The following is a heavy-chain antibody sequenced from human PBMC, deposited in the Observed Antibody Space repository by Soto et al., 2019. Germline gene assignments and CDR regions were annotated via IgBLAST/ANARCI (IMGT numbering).Heavy chain of an antibody. CDR3: AQDHSDWYFDL. Sequence: QVPLVESGGGVVQPGRSLRLSCAASGFTFSSYAMHWVRQAPGKGLEWVAVISYDGSNKYYADSVKGRFTISRDNSKNTRYLQMNSLRAEDTAVYYCAQDHSDWYFDLWGRGTLVTVST. CDR1: GFTFSSYA. D-gene: IGHD2-21*01. CDR2: ISYDGSNK. J-gene: IGHJ2*01. V-gene: IGHV3-30-3*02.